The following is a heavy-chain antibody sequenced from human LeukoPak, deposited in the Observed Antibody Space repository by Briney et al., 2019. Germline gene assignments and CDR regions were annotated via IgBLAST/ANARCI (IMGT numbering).Heavy chain of an antibody. CDR2: INHSGST. Sequence: SETLSLTCAVYGGSFSGYYWSWIRQPPGKGQEWIAEINHSGSTNYNPSLKSRVTISVDTSKNQFSLKLSSVTAADTAVYYCARGERPGSYYLRFDPWGQGTLVTVSS. V-gene: IGHV4-34*01. J-gene: IGHJ5*02. D-gene: IGHD3-10*01. CDR3: ARGERPGSYYLRFDP. CDR1: GGSFSGYY.